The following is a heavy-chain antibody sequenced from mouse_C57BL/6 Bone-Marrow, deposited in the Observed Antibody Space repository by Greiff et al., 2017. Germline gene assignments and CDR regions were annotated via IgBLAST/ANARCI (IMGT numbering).Heavy chain of an antibody. J-gene: IGHJ3*01. V-gene: IGHV1-82*01. CDR2: IYPGDGDT. CDR1: GYAFSSSW. CDR3: ARGGFAY. Sequence: VQLQQSGPELVKPGASVKISCKASGYAFSSSWMNWVKQRPGKGLEGIGRIYPGDGDTNYNGKFKGKATLTADKSSSTAYMQLSSLTSEDSAVYFCARGGFAYWGQGTLVTVSA.